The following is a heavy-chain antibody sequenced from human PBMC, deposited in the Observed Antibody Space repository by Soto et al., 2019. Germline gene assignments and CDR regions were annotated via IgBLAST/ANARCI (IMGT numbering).Heavy chain of an antibody. V-gene: IGHV4-34*01. Sequence: SETLSLTCAVYGGSFSGYYWSWIRQPPGKGLEWIGEINHSGSTNYNPSLKSRVTISVDTSKNQFSLKLGSVTAADTAVYYCARGQGCTNGVCYLNPPIAVAGTATERAEYFQHWGQGTLVTVSS. J-gene: IGHJ1*01. CDR2: INHSGST. D-gene: IGHD2-8*01. CDR3: ARGQGCTNGVCYLNPPIAVAGTATERAEYFQH. CDR1: GGSFSGYY.